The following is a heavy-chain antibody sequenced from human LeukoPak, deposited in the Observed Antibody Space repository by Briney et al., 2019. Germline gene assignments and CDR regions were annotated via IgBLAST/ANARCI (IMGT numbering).Heavy chain of an antibody. D-gene: IGHD6-19*01. Sequence: GGSLRLSCAASGFTFSSYSMNWVRQAPGKGLEWISYISGSTSTIYYADSVKGRFTISRDSAKNSVSLQMDSLRAEDTAVYYCTRRVRAVAGDLSFDYWGQGTLVTVSS. V-gene: IGHV3-48*01. CDR1: GFTFSSYS. CDR2: ISGSTSTI. CDR3: TRRVRAVAGDLSFDY. J-gene: IGHJ4*02.